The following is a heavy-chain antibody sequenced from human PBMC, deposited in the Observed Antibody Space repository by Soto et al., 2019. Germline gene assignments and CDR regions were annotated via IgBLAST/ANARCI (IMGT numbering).Heavy chain of an antibody. D-gene: IGHD3-10*01. Sequence: GGSLRLSCVASGFTFSSYSMSWVRQAPGKGLEWVSGFRAGGDDGTTYYADSVKGRFTISRDNSKNTLFLQMNSLRAEDTAICYCAKKVNSGSGSQYFDYFGQGTLVTVSS. CDR1: GFTFSSYS. V-gene: IGHV3-23*01. CDR2: FRAGGDDGTT. J-gene: IGHJ4*02. CDR3: AKKVNSGSGSQYFDY.